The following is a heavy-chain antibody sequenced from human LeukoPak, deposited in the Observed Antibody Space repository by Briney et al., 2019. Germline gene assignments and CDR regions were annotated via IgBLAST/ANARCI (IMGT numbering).Heavy chain of an antibody. CDR1: GGSFSGYY. CDR3: ARGLSSTVTRYYYYYYYMDV. V-gene: IGHV4-34*01. Sequence: PSETLSLTCAVYGGSFSGYYWSWIRQPPGKGLEWIGEINHSGSTNYNPSLKSRVTISVDTSKNQFSLKLSSVAAADTAVYYCARGLSSTVTRYYYYYYYMDVWGKGTTVTVSS. D-gene: IGHD4-11*01. J-gene: IGHJ6*03. CDR2: INHSGST.